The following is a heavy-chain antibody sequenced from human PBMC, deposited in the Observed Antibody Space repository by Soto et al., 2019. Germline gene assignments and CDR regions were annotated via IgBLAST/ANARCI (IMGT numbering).Heavy chain of an antibody. D-gene: IGHD3-22*01. J-gene: IGHJ6*02. CDR1: GGTYNSYA. CDR2: TIPMFGTT. V-gene: IGHV1-69*12. Sequence: QVQLVQSGAEVKKPESSVRVSCKASGGTYNSYAITWVRQAPGQGLEWMGGTIPMFGTTHYAEKFQGRVTITADESTNTAYMELTSLRSEDTDVYYWTRCGIRYHSIGYYLGIDGMDVWGQGTTVIVSS. CDR3: TRCGIRYHSIGYYLGIDGMDV.